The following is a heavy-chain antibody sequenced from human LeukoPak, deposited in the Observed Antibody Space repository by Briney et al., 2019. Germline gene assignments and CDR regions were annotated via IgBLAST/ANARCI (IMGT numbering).Heavy chain of an antibody. CDR1: GFTFSSYW. D-gene: IGHD1-26*01. CDR2: INSDGSST. Sequence: GGSLRLSCAASGFTFSSYWMHWVRQAPGKGLVWVSRINSDGSSTSYADSVKGRFTISRDNAKNTLYLQMNSLRAEDTAVYYCARVTVVGATLDYWGQGTLVTVSS. V-gene: IGHV3-74*01. CDR3: ARVTVVGATLDY. J-gene: IGHJ4*02.